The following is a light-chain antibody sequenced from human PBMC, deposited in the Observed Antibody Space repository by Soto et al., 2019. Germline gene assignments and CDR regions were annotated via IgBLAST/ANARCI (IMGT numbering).Light chain of an antibody. J-gene: IGLJ1*01. Sequence: QSALTQPASVSGSPGQSITISCTGTSRDIGTSNLVSWYQQYPGKAPKLMIYEVTKRPSGISYRFSGSKSGNTASLTISGLQPEDEADYYCYSFTGFSTSLFVCGTGTKVTVL. CDR1: SRDIGTSNL. CDR2: EVT. V-gene: IGLV2-23*02. CDR3: YSFTGFSTSLFV.